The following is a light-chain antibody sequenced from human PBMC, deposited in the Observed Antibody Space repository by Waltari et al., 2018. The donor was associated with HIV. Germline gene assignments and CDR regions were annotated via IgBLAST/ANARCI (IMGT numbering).Light chain of an antibody. CDR3: SSRGAENTFI. CDR1: TSEVGNFKS. V-gene: IGLV2-14*01. J-gene: IGLJ2*01. Sequence: QSAVSNLASVSCPTGHPLPFPGHGTTSEVGNFKSAPSYQRHTAPAPKSILFQVTNRPAWVSHRFSGSKSGNTASLTISGLQADDEAHYFCSSRGAENTFIFGGGTQLTVL. CDR2: QVT.